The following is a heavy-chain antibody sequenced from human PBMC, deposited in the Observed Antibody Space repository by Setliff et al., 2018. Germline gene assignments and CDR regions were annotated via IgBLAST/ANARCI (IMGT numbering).Heavy chain of an antibody. D-gene: IGHD2-2*01. CDR1: VYTLTSYA. CDR2: INAGNGNT. CDR3: ARDGFEIVVVPAAIYYYYYMDV. Sequence: ASVNVSCQASVYTLTSYAMHWVRQAPGPRLEWMGWINAGNGNTKYSQKSQGRVTITRDTSAGTAYMELSSLRSEDTAVYDCARDGFEIVVVPAAIYYYYYMDVWGKGTTVTVSS. J-gene: IGHJ6*03. V-gene: IGHV1-3*01.